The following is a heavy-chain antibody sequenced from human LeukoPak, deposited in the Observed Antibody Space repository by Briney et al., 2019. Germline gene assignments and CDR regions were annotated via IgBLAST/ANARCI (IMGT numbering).Heavy chain of an antibody. CDR3: ARGGSYYSWFDP. Sequence: SVKVSCKASGFTFTSSAMQWVRQARGQRLEWIGWIVVGSGNTNYAQKFQERVTITRDTSISTAYMELSRLRSDDTAVYYCARGGSYYSWFDPWGQGTLVTVSS. CDR2: IVVGSGNT. V-gene: IGHV1-58*02. D-gene: IGHD1-26*01. CDR1: GFTFTSSA. J-gene: IGHJ5*02.